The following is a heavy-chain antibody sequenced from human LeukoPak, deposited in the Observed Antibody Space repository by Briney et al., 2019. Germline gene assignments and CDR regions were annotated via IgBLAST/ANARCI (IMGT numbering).Heavy chain of an antibody. CDR2: ISAYNGNT. J-gene: IGHJ6*03. V-gene: IGHV1-18*01. Sequence: ASVKVSCKASGYTFTSYGISWVRQAPGQGLEWMGWISAYNGNTNYAQKLQGRVTMTTDTSTSTAYMELRSLRSDDTAVYYCARDPSYCTNGVCYNYYYYYMDVWGKGTTVTVSS. CDR3: ARDPSYCTNGVCYNYYYYYMDV. CDR1: GYTFTSYG. D-gene: IGHD2-8*01.